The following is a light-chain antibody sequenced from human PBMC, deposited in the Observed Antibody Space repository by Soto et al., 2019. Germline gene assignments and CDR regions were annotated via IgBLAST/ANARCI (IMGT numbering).Light chain of an antibody. J-gene: IGLJ2*01. V-gene: IGLV2-14*03. CDR3: SSYTTSSTVI. CDR1: SSDVGDHNY. Sequence: QSALTQPASVSGSPGQSITISCTGTSSDVGDHNYVSWYQQQPGKAPKLMIYAVSNRHSEVSNRFSGSKSGNTASLTISGRQAEDEADDYCSSYTTSSTVIFGGGTKVTVL. CDR2: AVS.